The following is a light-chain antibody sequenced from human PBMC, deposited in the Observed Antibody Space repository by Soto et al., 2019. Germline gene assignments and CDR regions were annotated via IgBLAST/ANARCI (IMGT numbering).Light chain of an antibody. CDR3: QQRSNWPTIT. V-gene: IGKV3-11*01. J-gene: IGKJ5*01. Sequence: EIVLTQSPATLSLSPGERATLSCRASQSVGSYLAWYQQKPGQAPRLLIYDASNRATGIPARFSGSGSGTDFTLTISSLEPEDFAVYYCQQRSNWPTITFGQGTRWRL. CDR2: DAS. CDR1: QSVGSY.